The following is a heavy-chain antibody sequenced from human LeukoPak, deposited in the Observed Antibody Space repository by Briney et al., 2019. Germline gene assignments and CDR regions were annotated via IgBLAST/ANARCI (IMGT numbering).Heavy chain of an antibody. D-gene: IGHD4-17*01. J-gene: IGHJ3*02. CDR2: ISYIGTT. CDR1: DDSFSSRY. V-gene: IGHV4-59*11. CDR3: ARDLVTVTKGFDI. Sequence: SETLSLTCAVSDDSFSSRYWTWIRQPPGKGLEWIGYISYIGTTNYNPSLKSRVTISIDTSKNQFSLKLSSVTAADTAVYYCARDLVTVTKGFDIWGQGTMVSVSS.